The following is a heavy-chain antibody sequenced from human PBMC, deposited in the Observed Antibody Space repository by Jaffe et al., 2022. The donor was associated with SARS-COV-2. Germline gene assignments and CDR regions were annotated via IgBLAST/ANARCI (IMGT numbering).Heavy chain of an antibody. CDR3: ARRHDDFWSGYYKHKNWFDP. CDR1: GGSFSGYY. CDR2: INHSGST. J-gene: IGHJ5*02. Sequence: QVQLQQWGAGLLKPSETLSLTCAVYGGSFSGYYWSWIRQPPGKGLEWIGEINHSGSTNYNPSLKSRVTISVDTSKNQFSLKLSSVTAADTAVYYCARRHDDFWSGYYKHKNWFDPWGQGTLVTVSS. V-gene: IGHV4-34*01. D-gene: IGHD3-3*01.